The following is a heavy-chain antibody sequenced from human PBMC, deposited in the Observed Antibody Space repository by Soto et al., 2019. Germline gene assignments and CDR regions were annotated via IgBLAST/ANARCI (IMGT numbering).Heavy chain of an antibody. CDR1: GASINSGGYF. D-gene: IGHD5-18*01. V-gene: IGHV4-31*03. J-gene: IGHJ4*02. CDR2: IHYSGTT. CDR3: ARGFVETAMAFDY. Sequence: QVQLQESGPGLVKPSQTLSLACSVSGASINSGGYFWSWNRQLPGKGLEWIGYIHYSGTTYYNPSLKSRVVMSMDTSKNDFSLKLNSVTAADTAVFYCARGFVETAMAFDYWGQGALVTVSS.